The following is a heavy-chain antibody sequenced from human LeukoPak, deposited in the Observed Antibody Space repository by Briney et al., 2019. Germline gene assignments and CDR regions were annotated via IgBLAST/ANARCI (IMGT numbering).Heavy chain of an antibody. CDR1: GGTFSSYA. Sequence: SVKVSCKASGGTFSSYAISWVRQATGQGLEWMGGIIPIFGTANYAQKFQGRVTITADESTSTAYMELSSLRSEDTAVYYCASDDMVRGVEGSGYNWFDPWGQGTLVTVSS. V-gene: IGHV1-69*13. CDR3: ASDDMVRGVEGSGYNWFDP. J-gene: IGHJ5*02. CDR2: IIPIFGTA. D-gene: IGHD3-10*01.